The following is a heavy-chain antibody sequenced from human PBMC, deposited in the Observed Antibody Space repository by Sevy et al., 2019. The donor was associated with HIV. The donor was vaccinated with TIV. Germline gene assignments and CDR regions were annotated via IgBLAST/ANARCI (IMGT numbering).Heavy chain of an antibody. CDR2: ISGSVGAI. CDR3: ARDDVKDGDLGDYYYYAMDV. D-gene: IGHD4-17*01. Sequence: GGSLRLSCVASGFTFSDYYMSWIRQAPGKGLEWVSYISGSVGAIYYADSVKGRFTISRENTKNSLYLQMTSLTAEDTAVYYCARDDVKDGDLGDYYYYAMDVWGQGTTVTVSS. V-gene: IGHV3-11*01. J-gene: IGHJ6*02. CDR1: GFTFSDYY.